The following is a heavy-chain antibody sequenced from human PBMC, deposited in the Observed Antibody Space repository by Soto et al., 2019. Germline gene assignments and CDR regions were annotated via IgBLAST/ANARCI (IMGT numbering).Heavy chain of an antibody. D-gene: IGHD2-8*02. CDR3: ARIDCTGSNRNPYYHYGMDV. CDR1: GFTFDTYG. CDR2: IWYDGSIK. J-gene: IGHJ6*02. Sequence: PGGSLRLSCVASGFTFDTYGMHWVRRIPGKGLQWVAIIWYDGSIKYYADSVKGRFTISRDNSKNTLYLQMDSLRNEDTTVYYCARIDCTGSNRNPYYHYGMDVWGQGTTVTVSS. V-gene: IGHV3-33*01.